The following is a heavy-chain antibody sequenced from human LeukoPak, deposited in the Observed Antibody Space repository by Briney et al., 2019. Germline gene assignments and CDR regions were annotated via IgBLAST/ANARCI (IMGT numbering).Heavy chain of an antibody. CDR1: GFTFSNYA. Sequence: GGSLRLSCAASGFTFSNYAMNWVRQAPGKGLEWVSLISGSTGSTYYADSVKGRFSISRDNSKNTLYLQMNSLRAEDTAVYYCAKNIPTYFDYWGQGTLVTVSS. CDR3: AKNIPTYFDY. J-gene: IGHJ4*02. V-gene: IGHV3-23*01. CDR2: ISGSTGST. D-gene: IGHD2-21*01.